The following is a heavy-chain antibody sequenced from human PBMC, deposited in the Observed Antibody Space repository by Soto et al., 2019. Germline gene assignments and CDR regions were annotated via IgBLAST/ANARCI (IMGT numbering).Heavy chain of an antibody. D-gene: IGHD3-3*01. CDR1: GYTFTSYA. CDR3: ARVSFGDRNFDY. Sequence: GASVKVSCKASGYTFTSYAMHWVRQAPGQGLEWMGRIIPIIGKANYAQKFQGRVTITADKSTSTAYMELSSLRSEDTAVYYCARVSFGDRNFDYWGQGTLVTVSS. J-gene: IGHJ4*02. V-gene: IGHV1-69*04. CDR2: IIPIIGKA.